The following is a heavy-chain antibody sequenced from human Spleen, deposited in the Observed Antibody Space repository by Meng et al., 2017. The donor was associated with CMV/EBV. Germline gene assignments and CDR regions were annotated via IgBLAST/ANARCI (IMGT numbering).Heavy chain of an antibody. D-gene: IGHD2-2*01. V-gene: IGHV4-31*02. CDR2: TYYSGST. CDR1: GSISSGGYY. Sequence: GSISSGGYYWSWIRQHPGKGLEWIGYTYYSGSTYYNPSLKSRVTISVDTSKNQFSLKLSSVTAADTAVYYCARGIVVVPAALYYFDYWGQGTLVTVSS. J-gene: IGHJ4*02. CDR3: ARGIVVVPAALYYFDY.